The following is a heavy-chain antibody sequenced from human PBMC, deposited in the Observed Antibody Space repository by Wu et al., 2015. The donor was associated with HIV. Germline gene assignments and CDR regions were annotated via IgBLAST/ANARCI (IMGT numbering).Heavy chain of an antibody. CDR1: GYNFRGYY. V-gene: IGHV1-2*06. J-gene: IGHJ5*02. D-gene: IGHD3-3*01. CDR2: INPNDGGT. Sequence: QVQLVQSGAEVKKPGSSLKVSCKASGYNFRGYYIHWVRQAPGQGLEWMGRINPNDGGTHYAQKFQGRVTMTRDTSISTAYMELSRLKSDDTALYYCARGLQPYNFWSGRRSTHPFAPWGQGTLVTVSS. CDR3: ARGLQPYNFWSGRRSTHPFAP.